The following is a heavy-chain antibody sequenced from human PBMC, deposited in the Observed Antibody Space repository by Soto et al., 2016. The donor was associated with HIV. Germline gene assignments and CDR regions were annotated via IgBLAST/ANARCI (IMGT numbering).Heavy chain of an antibody. D-gene: IGHD3-16*02. CDR3: ARDLVRXRHTRYGMDV. Sequence: EVQLVESGGGLVQPGGSLRLSCAASEFTFSRYSMNWVRQAPGKGLEWVSYISSSSSTIYYADSVEGRFTISRDNAKNSLYLQMNSLRAEDTAVYYCARDLVRXRHTRYGMDVVGPRDHGHRLL. V-gene: IGHV3-48*04. CDR2: ISSSSSTI. CDR1: EFTFSRYS. J-gene: IGHJ6*02.